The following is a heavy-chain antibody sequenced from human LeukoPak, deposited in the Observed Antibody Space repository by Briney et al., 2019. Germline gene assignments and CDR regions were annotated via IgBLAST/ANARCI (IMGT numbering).Heavy chain of an antibody. CDR1: GYTFTNYY. CDR3: ARGATVTTHRNDAFDI. Sequence: ASVKVSCKASGYTFTNYYMHWVRQAPGQGLEWMGMISPSGASTSYAQKFQGRVTMTTDTSTSTAYMELRSLRSDDTAVYYCARGATVTTHRNDAFDIWGQGTMVTVSS. J-gene: IGHJ3*02. CDR2: ISPSGAST. D-gene: IGHD4-17*01. V-gene: IGHV1-46*01.